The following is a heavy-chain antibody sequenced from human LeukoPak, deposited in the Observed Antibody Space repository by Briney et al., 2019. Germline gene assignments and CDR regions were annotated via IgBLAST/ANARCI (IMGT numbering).Heavy chain of an antibody. V-gene: IGHV3-21*01. D-gene: IGHD4-17*01. J-gene: IGHJ6*03. Sequence: SGGSLRLSCSASGFTFSSYSMNWVRQAPGKGLEWVSSISSSSSYIYYADSVKGRFTISRDNAKNSLYLQMNSLRAEDTAVYYCARDLTVNFYYYYYMDVWGKGTTVTISS. CDR2: ISSSSSYI. CDR3: ARDLTVNFYYYYYMDV. CDR1: GFTFSSYS.